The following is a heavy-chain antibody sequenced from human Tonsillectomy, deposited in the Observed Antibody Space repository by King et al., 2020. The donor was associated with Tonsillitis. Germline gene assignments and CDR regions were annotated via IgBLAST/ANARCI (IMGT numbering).Heavy chain of an antibody. J-gene: IGHJ4*02. CDR3: VRPNYSYGSGYRDHYFDY. Sequence: VQLVESGGGVVQPGGSLRLSCAASGFTFVDYAMHWVRQAPGKGLEWVSLISGVVGSTNYADSVQGRFTISRDNSKTSLYLQMNSLRTEDTALYYCVRPNYSYGSGYRDHYFDYWGQGTLVTVSS. CDR1: GFTFVDYA. V-gene: IGHV3-43*02. D-gene: IGHD3-22*01. CDR2: ISGVVGST.